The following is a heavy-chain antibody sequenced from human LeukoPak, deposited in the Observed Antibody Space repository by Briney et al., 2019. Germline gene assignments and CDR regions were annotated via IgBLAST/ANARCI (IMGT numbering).Heavy chain of an antibody. J-gene: IGHJ4*02. CDR1: GGTFSSYA. D-gene: IGHD6-19*01. Sequence: ASVKVSFKASGGTFSSYAISWVRQAPGQGLEWMGRIIPIFGTANYAQKFQGRVTITADKSTSTAYMELSSLRSEDTAVYYCARDKIAVAGTTSFDYWGQGTLVTVSS. CDR2: IIPIFGTA. V-gene: IGHV1-69*06. CDR3: ARDKIAVAGTTSFDY.